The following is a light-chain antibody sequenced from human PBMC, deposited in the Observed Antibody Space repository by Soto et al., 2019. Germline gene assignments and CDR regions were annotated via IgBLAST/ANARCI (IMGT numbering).Light chain of an antibody. Sequence: DIVLTQSPDSLAVSLGERATINCKSSQSVLYSSNNKNYFAWYQQKPGQPPKLLIYWASTRESGVPDRFSGSGSGTDFTLTISSLQAEDVAVYYCQQYYSTPRTVGQRTKVEIK. J-gene: IGKJ1*01. V-gene: IGKV4-1*01. CDR2: WAS. CDR3: QQYYSTPRT. CDR1: QSVLYSSNNKNY.